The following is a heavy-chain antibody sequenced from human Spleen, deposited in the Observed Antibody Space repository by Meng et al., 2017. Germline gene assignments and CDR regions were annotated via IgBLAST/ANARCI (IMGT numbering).Heavy chain of an antibody. D-gene: IGHD3-10*01. CDR1: GFTFNTYA. CDR3: AKDAFSYDGSARIYCFDY. V-gene: IGHV3-23*01. J-gene: IGHJ4*02. Sequence: GRSLRPSCVASGFTFNTYAMTWVRHAPGKGLEWVSAIRASGGGTFYADSVKGRFTISRDNSKTTAYLQMNSLSVEDTAVYYCAKDAFSYDGSARIYCFDYWGQGTLVTVSS. CDR2: IRASGGGT.